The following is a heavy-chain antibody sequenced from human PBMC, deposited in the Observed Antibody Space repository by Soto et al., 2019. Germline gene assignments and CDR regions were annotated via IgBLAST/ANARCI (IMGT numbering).Heavy chain of an antibody. CDR2: IIPIFGTA. CDR3: AGSTYYYYSSGYSPFDY. V-gene: IGHV1-69*01. Sequence: QVQLVQSGAEVKKPGSSVKVSCKASGGTFSSYAISWVRQAPGQGLEWMGGIIPIFGTANYAQKFQGRVTITADESTSTAYMELSSLRSEDTAVYYCAGSTYYYYSSGYSPFDYWGQGTLVTVSS. D-gene: IGHD3-22*01. CDR1: GGTFSSYA. J-gene: IGHJ4*02.